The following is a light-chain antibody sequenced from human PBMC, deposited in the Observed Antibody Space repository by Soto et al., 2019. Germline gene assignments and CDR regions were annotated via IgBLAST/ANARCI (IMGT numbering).Light chain of an antibody. CDR1: ESIDNW. CDR2: AAS. CDR3: QQYHTDWT. J-gene: IGKJ1*01. Sequence: DITRTQSPSTLSASARDTVTITCRASESIDNWLAWYQQKPGKAPKLLLFAASTLVGGVPSRFSGRGSGTEFTRTSSSLQADDFATYYCQQYHTDWTFGQG. V-gene: IGKV1-5*01.